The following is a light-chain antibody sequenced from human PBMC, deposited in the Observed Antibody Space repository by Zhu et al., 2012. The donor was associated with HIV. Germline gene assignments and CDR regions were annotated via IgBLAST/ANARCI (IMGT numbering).Light chain of an antibody. J-gene: IGKJ4*01. V-gene: IGKV3-11*01. Sequence: IVLTQSPATLSLSPGERATVSCRASGSVRSFLAWYQQKPGQAPRLLIYDTSKRATGIPARFSCSGSGTDFTLTISSLEPEDFALYYCQQRSSWPLTFGGGTKVEIK. CDR1: GSVRSF. CDR2: DTS. CDR3: QQRSSWPLT.